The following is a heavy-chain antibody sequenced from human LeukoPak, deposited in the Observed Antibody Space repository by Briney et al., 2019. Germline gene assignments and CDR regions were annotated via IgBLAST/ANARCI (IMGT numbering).Heavy chain of an antibody. CDR2: IRRKAHGGTT. CDR3: TRVTYYYDNSGYFHFDS. J-gene: IGHJ4*02. V-gene: IGHV3-49*04. Sequence: GGSLRLSWTTSGFTFGDYAMSWVRQAPGKGLEWVSFIRRKAHGGTTEYAAAVKGRFCSSRDDSKSLAYLQMNSLKTEDTAVYFCTRVTYYYDNSGYFHFDSWGQGSLVTVSS. D-gene: IGHD3-22*01. CDR1: GFTFGDYA.